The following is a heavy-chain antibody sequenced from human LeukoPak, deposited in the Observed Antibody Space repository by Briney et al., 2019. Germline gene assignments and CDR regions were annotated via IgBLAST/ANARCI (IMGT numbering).Heavy chain of an antibody. CDR2: TNHSGST. CDR1: GGSFSGYY. Sequence: SETLSLTCAVYGGSFSGYYWSWIRQPPGKGLEWIGETNHSGSTNYNPSLKSRVTISVDTSKNQFSLKLSSVTAAETAVYYCARGLVVVPATVPSYYYMDVWGKGTTVTVSS. J-gene: IGHJ6*03. V-gene: IGHV4-34*01. D-gene: IGHD2-2*01. CDR3: ARGLVVVPATVPSYYYMDV.